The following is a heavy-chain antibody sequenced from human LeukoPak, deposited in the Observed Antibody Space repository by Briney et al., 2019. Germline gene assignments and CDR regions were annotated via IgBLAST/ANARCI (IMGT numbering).Heavy chain of an antibody. Sequence: GGSLRLSCAASGFTFDDYAMHWVRQAPGKGLEWVSGISWNSGSIGYADSVKGRFTISRDNAKNSLYLQMNSLRAEDTALYYCAKDMSSTARAFYFDYWGQGTLVSVSS. J-gene: IGHJ4*02. V-gene: IGHV3-9*01. D-gene: IGHD6-19*01. CDR1: GFTFDDYA. CDR2: ISWNSGSI. CDR3: AKDMSSTARAFYFDY.